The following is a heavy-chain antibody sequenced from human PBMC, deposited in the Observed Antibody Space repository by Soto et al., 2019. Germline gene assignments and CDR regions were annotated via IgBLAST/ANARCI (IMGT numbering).Heavy chain of an antibody. Sequence: QVQLVQSGAEVKKPGASVRVSCKASGYTFTGYYMHWVRQAPGQGLEWMGWINPNSGGTNYAQKFQGRVTMTRDTAISTAYMELSRLRSDDTAVYYWASNDYYDSSGYCAHWGQGTLVTVSS. CDR2: INPNSGGT. D-gene: IGHD3-22*01. CDR1: GYTFTGYY. CDR3: ASNDYYDSSGYCAH. V-gene: IGHV1-2*02. J-gene: IGHJ4*02.